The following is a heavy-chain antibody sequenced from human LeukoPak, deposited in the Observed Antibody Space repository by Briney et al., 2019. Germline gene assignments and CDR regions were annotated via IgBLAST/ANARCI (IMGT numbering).Heavy chain of an antibody. Sequence: PGEPLKISCKGSGYSFRSYWITWVRQMPGKGLEWVGRIDPSDSYTNYSPSFEGHVTISADKSISTAYLQWSSLKASDTAMYYCARLHPTYCTSGLCYWFDPWGQGTLVTVSS. CDR1: GYSFRSYW. CDR2: IDPSDSYT. D-gene: IGHD2-8*01. CDR3: ARLHPTYCTSGLCYWFDP. V-gene: IGHV5-10-1*01. J-gene: IGHJ5*02.